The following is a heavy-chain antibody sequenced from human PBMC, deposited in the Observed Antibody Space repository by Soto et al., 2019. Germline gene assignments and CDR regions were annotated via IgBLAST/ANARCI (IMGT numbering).Heavy chain of an antibody. J-gene: IGHJ3*02. CDR3: ARGYLGYCSGGSCQGYAFDI. CDR1: GGSISSYY. V-gene: IGHV4-59*01. D-gene: IGHD2-15*01. CDR2: IYYSGST. Sequence: PSETLSLTCTVSGGSISSYYWSWIRQPPGKGLEWIGYIYYSGSTNYNPSLKSRVTISVDTSKNQFSLKLSSVTAADTAVYYCARGYLGYCSGGSCQGYAFDIWGQGTMVTVSS.